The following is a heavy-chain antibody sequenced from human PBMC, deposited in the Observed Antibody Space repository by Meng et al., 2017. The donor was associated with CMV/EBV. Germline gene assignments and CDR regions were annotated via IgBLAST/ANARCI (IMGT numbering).Heavy chain of an antibody. CDR2: INPSGGST. Sequence: ASVKVSCKASGYTFTSYYMHRVRQAPGQGLEWMGIINPSGGSTSYAQKFQGRVTMTRDTSTSTVYMELSSLRSEDTAVYYCARGGYYDSSGYYSGMDVWGQGTTVTVSS. V-gene: IGHV1-46*01. D-gene: IGHD3-22*01. CDR3: ARGGYYDSSGYYSGMDV. CDR1: GYTFTSYY. J-gene: IGHJ6*02.